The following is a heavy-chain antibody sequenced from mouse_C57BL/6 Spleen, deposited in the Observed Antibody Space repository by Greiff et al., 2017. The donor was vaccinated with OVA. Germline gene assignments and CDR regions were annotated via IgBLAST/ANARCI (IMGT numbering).Heavy chain of an antibody. V-gene: IGHV1-59*01. CDR1: GYTFTSYW. J-gene: IGHJ4*01. Sequence: QVQLKQPGAELVRPGTSVKLSCKASGYTFTSYWMHWVKQRPGQGLEWIGVIDPSDSYTNYNQKFKGKATLTVDTSSSTAYMQLSSLTSEDSAGYYCARWTARSMDYWGQGTSVTVSS. D-gene: IGHD3-2*01. CDR2: IDPSDSYT. CDR3: ARWTARSMDY.